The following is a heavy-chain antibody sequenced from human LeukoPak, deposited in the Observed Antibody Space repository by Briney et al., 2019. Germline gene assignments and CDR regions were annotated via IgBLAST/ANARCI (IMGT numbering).Heavy chain of an antibody. CDR1: GLTFSSYW. Sequence: PGGSLRLSCAASGLTFSSYWMHWVRHAPGKGLVWVSRINSDGSSTSYADSVKGRFTISRDNAKNTLYLQMNSLRAEDTAVYYCARGPGLGYYYYYGMDVWGQGTTVTVSS. CDR2: INSDGSST. D-gene: IGHD6-6*01. J-gene: IGHJ6*02. V-gene: IGHV3-74*01. CDR3: ARGPGLGYYYYYGMDV.